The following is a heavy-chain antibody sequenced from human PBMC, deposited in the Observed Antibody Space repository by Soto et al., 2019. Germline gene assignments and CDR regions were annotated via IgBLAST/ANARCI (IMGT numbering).Heavy chain of an antibody. Sequence: SVKVSCKASGYTFTDYYMHWVRQAPGQGLEWMGWINPNSGGTNYAQKFQGRVTMTRDTSISTAYMELSRLRSDDTAVYYCARKLELRGSYYYYYDMDVWGQGTTVTVSS. CDR2: INPNSGGT. J-gene: IGHJ6*02. CDR1: GYTFTDYY. CDR3: ARKLELRGSYYYYYDMDV. V-gene: IGHV1-2*02. D-gene: IGHD1-7*01.